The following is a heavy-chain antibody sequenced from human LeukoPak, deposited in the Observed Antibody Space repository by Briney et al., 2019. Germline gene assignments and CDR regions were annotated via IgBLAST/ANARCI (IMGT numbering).Heavy chain of an antibody. V-gene: IGHV1-18*01. CDR3: ARDAPYSSGWYRGGGDFDY. J-gene: IGHJ4*02. D-gene: IGHD6-19*01. CDR2: ISAYNGNT. CDR1: GYTFTSYG. Sequence: ASVKVSCEASGYTFTSYGISWVRQAPGQGLEWMGWISAYNGNTNYAQKLQGRVTMTTDTSTSTAYMELRSLRSDDTAVYYCARDAPYSSGWYRGGGDFDYWGQGTLVTVSS.